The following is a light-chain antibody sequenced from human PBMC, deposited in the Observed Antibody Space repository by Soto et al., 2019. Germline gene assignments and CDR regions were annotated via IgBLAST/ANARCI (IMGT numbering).Light chain of an antibody. V-gene: IGKV3-15*01. Sequence: EIVMTQSPATLSVSPGETATLSCRASQSVSYNLAWYQQKPGQGPRLLIYGAFTRATGIPARFSGSGSGTEFTLTISSVQSEDLAVYYCQQYKNWPPLTFGGGNKVEIK. CDR1: QSVSYN. CDR3: QQYKNWPPLT. J-gene: IGKJ4*01. CDR2: GAF.